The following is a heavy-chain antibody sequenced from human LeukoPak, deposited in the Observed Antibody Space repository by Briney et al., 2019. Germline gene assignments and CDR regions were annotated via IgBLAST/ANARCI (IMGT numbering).Heavy chain of an antibody. D-gene: IGHD3-16*01. CDR3: ARATGTWGHDGFDI. CDR2: ISGSSSNT. Sequence: ASVKVSCKAYGYTFMSHGISRVRQAPGQGLDWMGWISGSSSNTNYAQRLQGRVTMTTDTSTTTAHMELRSLRSDDTAVYYCARATGTWGHDGFDIGGQGTMVTVSS. J-gene: IGHJ3*02. V-gene: IGHV1-18*01. CDR1: GYTFMSHG.